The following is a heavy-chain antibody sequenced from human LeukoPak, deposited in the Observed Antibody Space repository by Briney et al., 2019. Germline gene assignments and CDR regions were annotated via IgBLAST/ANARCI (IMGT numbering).Heavy chain of an antibody. D-gene: IGHD5-12*01. CDR2: IHYSGST. V-gene: IGHV4-59*01. CDR3: ARTTEGYAGGPGYSYYYYVDV. CDR1: GGSFSSYY. J-gene: IGHJ6*03. Sequence: PSETLSLTCAVYGGSFSSYYWSWIRQPPGKGLEWIGYIHYSGSTHYNPSLKSRVTISVDTSKNQVSLKLRSVTAADTAVYYCARTTEGYAGGPGYSYYYYVDVWGKGTTVTISS.